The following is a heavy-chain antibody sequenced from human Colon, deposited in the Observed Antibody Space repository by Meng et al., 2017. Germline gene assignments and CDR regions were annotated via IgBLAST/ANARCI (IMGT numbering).Heavy chain of an antibody. J-gene: IGHJ4*02. CDR2: MFHSGTT. V-gene: IGHV4-61*01. CDR1: GGSVSSGSHY. D-gene: IGHD6-19*01. CDR3: ARLIAGWPFYFDY. Sequence: QLQLQDAVPGLVRPSETLSLTCNVSGGSVSSGSHYWSWIRQPPGKGLELIGYMFHSGTTKYNPSLKSRVSMSVDTTKNQFYLKLTSVTVADTAVFYCARLIAGWPFYFDYWGQGILVTVSS.